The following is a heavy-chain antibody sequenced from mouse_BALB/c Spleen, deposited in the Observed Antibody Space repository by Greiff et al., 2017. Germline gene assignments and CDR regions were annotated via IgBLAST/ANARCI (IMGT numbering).Heavy chain of an antibody. Sequence: EVKLQESGGGLVKPGGSLKLSCAASGFAFSSYDMSWVRQTPEKRLEWVAYISSGGGSTYYPDTVKGRFTISRDNAKNTLYLQMSSLKSEDTAMYYCARNSWFAYWGQGTLVTVSA. J-gene: IGHJ3*01. CDR3: ARNSWFAY. CDR1: GFAFSSYD. CDR2: ISSGGGST. V-gene: IGHV5-12-1*01.